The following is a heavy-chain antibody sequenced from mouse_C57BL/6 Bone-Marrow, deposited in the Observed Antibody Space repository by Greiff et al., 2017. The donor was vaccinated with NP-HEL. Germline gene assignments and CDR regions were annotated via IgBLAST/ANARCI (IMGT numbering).Heavy chain of an antibody. D-gene: IGHD2-1*01. CDR2: ISTYYGDA. CDR1: GYTFTDYA. Sequence: VKLQESGPELVRPGVSVKISCKGSGYTFTDYAMHWVKQSHAKSLEWIGVISTYYGDASYNQKFKDKATMTVDKSSSTAYMELASLTSEDSAVYYCARRGKNYYGNYVGYFDVWGTGTTVTVSS. J-gene: IGHJ1*03. V-gene: IGHV1-67*01. CDR3: ARRGKNYYGNYVGYFDV.